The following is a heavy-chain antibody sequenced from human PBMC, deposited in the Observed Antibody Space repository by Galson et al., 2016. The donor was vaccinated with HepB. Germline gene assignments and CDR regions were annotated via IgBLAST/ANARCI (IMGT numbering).Heavy chain of an antibody. J-gene: IGHJ4*02. CDR1: GSRFTSYW. Sequence: QSGADVKKPGESLKISCKASGSRFTSYWIGWVRQMPGKGLEWMGIIYPADSDTRYSPSFQGQVTISADKSISTVYLQWSSLKASDTAIYYCARESGYNFWSGYFDYWGQGNLVTVST. CDR2: IYPADSDT. D-gene: IGHD3-3*01. CDR3: ARESGYNFWSGYFDY. V-gene: IGHV5-51*01.